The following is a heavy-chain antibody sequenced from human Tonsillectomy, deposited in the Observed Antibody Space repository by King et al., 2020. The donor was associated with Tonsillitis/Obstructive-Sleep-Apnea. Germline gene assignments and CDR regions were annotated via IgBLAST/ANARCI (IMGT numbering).Heavy chain of an antibody. D-gene: IGHD2-8*01. CDR2: IYWDDDK. CDR3: TQTNTPPWVDY. J-gene: IGHJ4*02. CDR1: GFSLSTSGVG. V-gene: IGHV2-5*02. Sequence: TLKESGPTLVKPTQTLTLTCTFSGFSLSTSGVGVGWIRQPPGKALEWLALIYWDDDKRYSPSLKSRLTITKDTSKNQVVLTMTNMDPVDTATHYCTQTNTPPWVDYWGQGTLVTVSS.